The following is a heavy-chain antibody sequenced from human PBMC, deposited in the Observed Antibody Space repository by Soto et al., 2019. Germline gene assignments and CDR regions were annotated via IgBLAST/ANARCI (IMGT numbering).Heavy chain of an antibody. V-gene: IGHV3-23*01. CDR3: AKDPLRGYSYGTGRFDY. Sequence: GGSLRLSSAYSEFIFRSYPLSWVCQAPGKGVEWVSAISGSGGSTYYVDSVKGRFTSSRDNSKNTLYLQRNSLRAEDTAVYYCAKDPLRGYSYGTGRFDYWGQGTLVTVSS. D-gene: IGHD5-18*01. J-gene: IGHJ4*02. CDR2: ISGSGGST. CDR1: EFIFRSYP.